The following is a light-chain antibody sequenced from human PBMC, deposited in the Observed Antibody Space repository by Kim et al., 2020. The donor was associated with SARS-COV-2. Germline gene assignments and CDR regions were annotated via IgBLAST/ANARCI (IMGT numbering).Light chain of an antibody. CDR1: QSFTNDY. Sequence: PGERATPSCRASQSFTNDYLAWFQHKPGRAPRLLIFGASRRATGISDRFSGSGSGTDFTLTISRLEPEDFAVYYCQQYGTSPPLTFGGGTKLEI. J-gene: IGKJ4*01. CDR2: GAS. CDR3: QQYGTSPPLT. V-gene: IGKV3-20*01.